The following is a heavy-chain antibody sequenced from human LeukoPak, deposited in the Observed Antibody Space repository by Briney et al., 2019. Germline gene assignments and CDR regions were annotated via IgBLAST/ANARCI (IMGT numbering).Heavy chain of an antibody. CDR3: ARIEGSTFDY. Sequence: GESLKISCKASGYTFTSYWIGWVRQMPGKSLEWMGIIYPGDSKTKYRPSLQGQVTISVDKSISTAYLQWSSLKASDTAIYYCARIEGSTFDYWGQGTLVTVSS. CDR1: GYTFTSYW. J-gene: IGHJ4*02. V-gene: IGHV5-51*01. CDR2: IYPGDSKT.